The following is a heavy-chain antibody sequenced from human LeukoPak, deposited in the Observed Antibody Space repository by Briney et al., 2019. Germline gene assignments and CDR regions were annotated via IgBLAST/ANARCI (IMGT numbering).Heavy chain of an antibody. CDR3: ATSSESYSVIDY. Sequence: ASVKVSCKASGYTFSSYGISWVRQAPGQGLEWMGWISAYNGNTNYAQKVQGRVTMTTDTSTSTAYMELRSLRSDDTAVYYCATSSESYSVIDYWGQGTLVTVSS. CDR2: ISAYNGNT. CDR1: GYTFSSYG. D-gene: IGHD1-26*01. V-gene: IGHV1-18*01. J-gene: IGHJ4*02.